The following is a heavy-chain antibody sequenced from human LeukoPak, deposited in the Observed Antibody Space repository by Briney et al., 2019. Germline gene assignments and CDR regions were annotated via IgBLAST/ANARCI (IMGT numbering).Heavy chain of an antibody. CDR2: ISWNSGSI. CDR1: GFTFDDYA. V-gene: IGHV3-9*03. CDR3: AKDDEYYQH. J-gene: IGHJ1*01. Sequence: GGSLRLSCAASGFTFDDYAMHWVRQAPGKGLEWVSGISWNSGSIGYADSVKGRFTISRDNAKNSLYLQMNSLRAEDMALYYCAKDDEYYQHWGQGTLVTDSS.